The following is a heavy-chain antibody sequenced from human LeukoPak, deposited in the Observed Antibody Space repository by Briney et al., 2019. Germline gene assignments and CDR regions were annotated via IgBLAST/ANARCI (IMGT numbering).Heavy chain of an antibody. CDR2: INAGNGNT. Sequence: ASVKVSCKASGYTFTSYAMHWVRQAPGQRLEWMGWINAGNGNTKYSQKFQGRVTITRDTSASTAYMELSSLRSEDTAVYYCARVMPREYSSGWYATGWFDPWGQGTLVTVSS. CDR1: GYTFTSYA. V-gene: IGHV1-3*01. J-gene: IGHJ5*02. CDR3: ARVMPREYSSGWYATGWFDP. D-gene: IGHD6-19*01.